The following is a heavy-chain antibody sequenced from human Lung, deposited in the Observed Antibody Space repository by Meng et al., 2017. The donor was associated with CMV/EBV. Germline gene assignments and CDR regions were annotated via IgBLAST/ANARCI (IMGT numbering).Heavy chain of an antibody. CDR1: GGSISTYY. D-gene: IGHD2-15*01. CDR3: ARFDMDVEGYYGMDV. V-gene: IGHV4-59*01. J-gene: IGHJ6*04. CDR2: ISNSGST. Sequence: SXTXSLXCTVSGGSISTYYWNWLRQLPGKGLEWIGYISNSGSTDYNPSLKSRVTISVDTSKNQSSLKLTSVTAADTAVYYCARFDMDVEGYYGMDVWGKGTTVTVSS.